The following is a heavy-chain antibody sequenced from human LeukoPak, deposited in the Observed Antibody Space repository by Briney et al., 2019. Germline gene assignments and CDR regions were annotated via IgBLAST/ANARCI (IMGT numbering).Heavy chain of an antibody. CDR2: MNQDGGEK. V-gene: IGHV3-7*05. D-gene: IGHD1-26*01. Sequence: SGGSLRLSCAASGSTFSNYWMTWVRQAPGQGLEWVASMNQDGGEKYYVDSVKGRFTISRGNAKNSLYLQMNSLRAEDRAVYYCERGSSAAYDYWGQGTLVTVSS. CDR1: GSTFSNYW. CDR3: ERGSSAAYDY. J-gene: IGHJ4*02.